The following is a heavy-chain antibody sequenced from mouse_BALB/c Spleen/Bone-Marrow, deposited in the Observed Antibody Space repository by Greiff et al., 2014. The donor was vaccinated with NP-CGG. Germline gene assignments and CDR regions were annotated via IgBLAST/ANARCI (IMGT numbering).Heavy chain of an antibody. D-gene: IGHD2-3*01. CDR2: IWAAGST. Sequence: QVQLQQSGPGLVAPSQSLSITCTVSGFSLTSYGVHWVRQPLGKGLEWLGVIWAAGSTNYNSALMSRLSISKDNSKSQLFLKMNSLQTDDTAVYYCGRERGFDGYYDIDYWGRGTTLTVSS. CDR3: GRERGFDGYYDIDY. V-gene: IGHV2-9*02. J-gene: IGHJ2*01. CDR1: GFSLTSYG.